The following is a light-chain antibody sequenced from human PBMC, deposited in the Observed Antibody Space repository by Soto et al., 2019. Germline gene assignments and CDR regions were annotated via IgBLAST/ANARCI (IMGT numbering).Light chain of an antibody. CDR3: QQRSNWPLFT. J-gene: IGKJ3*01. Sequence: EMVLTQSPATLSLSPGERATLSCRASQSVSSYLAWYQQKPGQAPRLLIYDASNRAPGIAARFRGSGSGTDFTLSISSLEPEDFAVYYCQQRSNWPLFTFGPGTKVDIK. CDR2: DAS. CDR1: QSVSSY. V-gene: IGKV3-11*01.